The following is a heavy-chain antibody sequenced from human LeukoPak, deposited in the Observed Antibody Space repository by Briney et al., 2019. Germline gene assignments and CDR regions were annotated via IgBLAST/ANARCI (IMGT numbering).Heavy chain of an antibody. CDR1: GFTFTAYA. CDR3: AKPRIVGVKGLDP. V-gene: IGHV3-23*01. CDR2: ISGSGDST. D-gene: IGHD1-26*01. Sequence: PGGSLRLSCAASGFTFTAYAVNWVRRAPGKGLEWVSVISGSGDSTYYADSVKGRFTISRDNSKNTLYLQMNSLRAEDTAVYYCAKPRIVGVKGLDPWGHGTLVTVSS. J-gene: IGHJ5*02.